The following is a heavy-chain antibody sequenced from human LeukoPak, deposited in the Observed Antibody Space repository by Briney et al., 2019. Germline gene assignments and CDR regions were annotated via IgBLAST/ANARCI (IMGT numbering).Heavy chain of an antibody. CDR2: IIPIFGTA. CDR1: GGTFSSYA. V-gene: IGHV1-69*06. CDR3: ARAVAGEYYFDY. J-gene: IGHJ4*02. D-gene: IGHD6-19*01. Sequence: ASVKVSCKASGGTFSSYAISWVRQAPGQGLEWMGGIIPIFGTANYAQKFQGRATITADKSTSTAYMELSSLRSEDTAVYYCARAVAGEYYFDYWGQGTLVTVSS.